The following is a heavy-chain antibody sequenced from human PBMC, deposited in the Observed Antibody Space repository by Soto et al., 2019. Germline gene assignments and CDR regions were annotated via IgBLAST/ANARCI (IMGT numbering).Heavy chain of an antibody. Sequence: GGSLRLSCAASGFTFSGSAMHWVRQASGKGLEWVGRIRSKANSYATAYAASVKGSFTISRDDSKNTAYLQMNSLKTEDTAVYYCTRRYYDSSGYYWGQGTLVTVSS. V-gene: IGHV3-73*01. J-gene: IGHJ4*02. CDR2: IRSKANSYAT. D-gene: IGHD3-22*01. CDR1: GFTFSGSA. CDR3: TRRYYDSSGYY.